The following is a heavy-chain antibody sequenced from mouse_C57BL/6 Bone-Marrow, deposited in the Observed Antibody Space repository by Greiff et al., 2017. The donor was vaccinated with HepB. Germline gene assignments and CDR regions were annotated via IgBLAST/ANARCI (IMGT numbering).Heavy chain of an antibody. V-gene: IGHV7-1*01. CDR2: SRNKANDYTT. D-gene: IGHD1-1*02. Sequence: VKLMESGGGLVQSGRSLRLSCATSGFTFSDFYMEWVRQAPGKGLEWIAASRNKANDYTTEYSASVKGRFIVSRDTSQSILYLQMNALRAEDTAIYYCARDDGYWYFDVWGTGTTVTVSS. CDR1: GFTFSDFY. J-gene: IGHJ1*03. CDR3: ARDDGYWYFDV.